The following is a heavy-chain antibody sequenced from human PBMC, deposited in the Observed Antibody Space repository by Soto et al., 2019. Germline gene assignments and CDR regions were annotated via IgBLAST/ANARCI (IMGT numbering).Heavy chain of an antibody. D-gene: IGHD6-13*01. V-gene: IGHV3-23*01. CDR1: GFTFSSYA. J-gene: IGHJ6*02. Sequence: EVQLLESGGGLVQPGGSLRLSCAASGFTFSSYAMSWVRQAPGKGLEWVSAISGSGGSTYYADSVKGRFTISRDNSKNTLYLQMNSLRAEDTAVYYCAHVGYISSSFGMDVWGQGTTVTVS. CDR3: AHVGYISSSFGMDV. CDR2: ISGSGGST.